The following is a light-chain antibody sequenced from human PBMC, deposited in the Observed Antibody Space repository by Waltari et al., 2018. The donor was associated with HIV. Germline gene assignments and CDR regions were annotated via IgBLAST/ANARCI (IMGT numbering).Light chain of an antibody. CDR2: RNN. CDR3: AAWDDSLNGYV. J-gene: IGLJ1*01. Sequence: QSGLTQPPSASGTPGHRVTISCSGSSSNIGTNSVNWYQHLPETAPKLLIFRNNQRPSGVPDRCSGSKSGTSASLAISGLQSEDEADYYCAAWDDSLNGYVFGTGTTVTVL. CDR1: SSNIGTNS. V-gene: IGLV1-44*01.